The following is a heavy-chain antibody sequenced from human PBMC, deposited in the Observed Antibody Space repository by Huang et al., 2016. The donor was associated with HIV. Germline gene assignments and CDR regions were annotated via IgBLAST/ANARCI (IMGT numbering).Heavy chain of an antibody. CDR3: AKGGSAAAVLDF. D-gene: IGHD6-13*01. CDR2: ISYDAKKK. V-gene: IGHV3-30*18. J-gene: IGHJ4*02. Sequence: QVQLVESGGGVVQPGRSLRISCAASGFTFSSYGMHWVRQAPGKGREWVSVISYDAKKKYYSESGKGRFSISRDNSKTTVYLQLNSLRVEDTAVYYCAKGGSAAAVLDFWGQGTLVTVSS. CDR1: GFTFSSYG.